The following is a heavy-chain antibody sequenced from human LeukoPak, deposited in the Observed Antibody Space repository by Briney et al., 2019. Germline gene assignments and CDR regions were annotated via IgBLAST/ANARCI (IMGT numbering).Heavy chain of an antibody. CDR3: ARDGVAGGFDY. D-gene: IGHD6-19*01. CDR1: GFTFNNYN. Sequence: GGSLRLSCAASGFTFNNYNMNWVRQAPGKALEWVSSITSSSTYIFYADSVKGRFTISRDDAKNLVFLQMNSLRVEDTAMYYCARDGVAGGFDYWGQGILVTVSS. V-gene: IGHV3-21*01. CDR2: ITSSSTYI. J-gene: IGHJ4*02.